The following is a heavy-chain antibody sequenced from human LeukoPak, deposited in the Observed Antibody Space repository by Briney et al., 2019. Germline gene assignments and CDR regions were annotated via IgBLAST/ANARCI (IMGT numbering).Heavy chain of an antibody. V-gene: IGHV4-39*01. J-gene: IGHJ6*03. D-gene: IGHD2-8*02. Sequence: PSETLSLTCTVSGGSISGSNYYWGWIRQPPGKGLEWIGSIYYSGTTYYNPSLKSRVTISVDTSKNQFSLKLSSVTAADTAVYYCARHKGGVPYYYYMDVWGKGTTVTVSS. CDR2: IYYSGTT. CDR3: ARHKGGVPYYYYMDV. CDR1: GGSISGSNYY.